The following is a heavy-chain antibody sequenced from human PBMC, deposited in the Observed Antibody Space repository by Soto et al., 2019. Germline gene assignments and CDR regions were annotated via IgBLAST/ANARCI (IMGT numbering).Heavy chain of an antibody. D-gene: IGHD4-4*01. CDR1: GGSISSGGYY. J-gene: IGHJ6*02. CDR2: IYYSGST. V-gene: IGHV4-31*03. CDR3: ARDRVTTLGGMDV. Sequence: SETLSLTCTVSGGSISSGGYYWSWIRQHPGKGLEWIGYIYYSGSTYYNPSLKSRVTISVDTSKNQFSLKLSSVTAADTAVYYCARDRVTTLGGMDVWGQGTTVTVSS.